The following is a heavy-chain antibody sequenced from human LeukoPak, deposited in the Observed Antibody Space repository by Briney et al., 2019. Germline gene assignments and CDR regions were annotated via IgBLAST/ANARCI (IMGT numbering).Heavy chain of an antibody. Sequence: SVKLSCKASGGTPSSYAISWVPQSPSQGLEWMGGIIPIFGTANYAQKFQGRGTITADESTSTAYMELSSLRSEDTAVYYCARDKDWFVPWGQGTLVTVSS. J-gene: IGHJ5*02. CDR2: IIPIFGTA. CDR3: ARDKDWFVP. V-gene: IGHV1-69*13. CDR1: GGTPSSYA.